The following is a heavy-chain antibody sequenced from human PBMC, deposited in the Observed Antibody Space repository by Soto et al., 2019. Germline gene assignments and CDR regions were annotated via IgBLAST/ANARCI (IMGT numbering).Heavy chain of an antibody. D-gene: IGHD3-16*01. Sequence: SVTLSLTCAVYGGFLSESYWTWIRQPPGKGLEWIGEISHVGGTNYNPSLKSRVTMSVDTSQNQFSLRLISVTAADTAMYFCVRIRYQLPSSVLWLDPWGQGTPVTVSS. CDR1: GGFLSESY. CDR2: ISHVGGT. J-gene: IGHJ5*02. CDR3: VRIRYQLPSSVLWLDP. V-gene: IGHV4-34*01.